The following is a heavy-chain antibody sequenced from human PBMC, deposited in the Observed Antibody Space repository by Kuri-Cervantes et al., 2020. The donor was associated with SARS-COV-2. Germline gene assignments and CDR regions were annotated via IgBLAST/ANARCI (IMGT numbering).Heavy chain of an antibody. V-gene: IGHV3-23*01. D-gene: IGHD1-26*01. Sequence: GGSLRLSCAASGFTFSSYAMSWVRQAPGKGLEWVSAISGSGGSTYYADSVKGRFTISRDHSKNTLYLQMNSLRAEDTAVYYCAKCGELLTSSYYYYGMDVWGQGTTVTVSS. CDR3: AKCGELLTSSYYYYGMDV. CDR2: ISGSGGST. CDR1: GFTFSSYA. J-gene: IGHJ6*02.